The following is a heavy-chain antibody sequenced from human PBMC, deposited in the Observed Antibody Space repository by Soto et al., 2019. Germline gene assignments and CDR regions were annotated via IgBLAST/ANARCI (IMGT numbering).Heavy chain of an antibody. D-gene: IGHD2-2*01. CDR2: ISSSSSTI. Sequence: GGSLRLSCAASGFTFSSYSMNWVRQAPGKGLEWVSYISSSSSTIYYADSVKGRFTISRDNAKNSLYLQMNSLRAEDTAVYYCAREPADCSSTSCYASDYWGQGTLVTVSS. CDR3: AREPADCSSTSCYASDY. J-gene: IGHJ4*02. V-gene: IGHV3-48*01. CDR1: GFTFSSYS.